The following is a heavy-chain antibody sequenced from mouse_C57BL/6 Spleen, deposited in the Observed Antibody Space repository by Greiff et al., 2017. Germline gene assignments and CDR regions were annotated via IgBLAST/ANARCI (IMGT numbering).Heavy chain of an antibody. CDR3: ARLMISYYFDY. D-gene: IGHD2-4*01. CDR1: GFTFSSYT. Sequence: EVQRVESGGGLVKPGGSLKLSCAASGFTFSSYTMSWVRQTPEKRLEWVATISGGGGNTYYPDSVKGRFTISRDNAKNTLYLQMSSLRSEDTALYYCARLMISYYFDYWGQGTTLTVSS. J-gene: IGHJ2*01. V-gene: IGHV5-9*01. CDR2: ISGGGGNT.